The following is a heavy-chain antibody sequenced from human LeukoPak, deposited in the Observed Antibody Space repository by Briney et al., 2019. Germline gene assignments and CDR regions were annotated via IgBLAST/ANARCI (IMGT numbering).Heavy chain of an antibody. V-gene: IGHV4-34*01. CDR3: ARGRPITEEGSWLDP. D-gene: IGHD1-14*01. Sequence: PSETLSLTCAVYGGSFSDYYWSWIRQPPGKGLEWIGEINHSGSTNYNPSLESRVTISVDTSKNQFSLKLSSVTAADTAVYYCARGRPITEEGSWLDPWGQGTLVTVSS. CDR2: INHSGST. CDR1: GGSFSDYY. J-gene: IGHJ5*02.